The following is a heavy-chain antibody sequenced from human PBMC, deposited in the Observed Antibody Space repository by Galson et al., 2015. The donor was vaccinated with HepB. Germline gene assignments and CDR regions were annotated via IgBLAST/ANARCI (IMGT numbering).Heavy chain of an antibody. CDR2: ITGSGTNT. J-gene: IGHJ5*02. CDR1: GFTFTSYS. CDR3: AKTSMSGNIYWFDP. Sequence: SLRLSCAASGFTFTSYSMNWVRQAPGKGLEWVSTITGSGTNTYYADSVKGRFTISRDTSKNTLYLQMSSLRAEDTAVYYCAKTSMSGNIYWFDPWGQGTLVTVSS. D-gene: IGHD3-3*01. V-gene: IGHV3-23*01.